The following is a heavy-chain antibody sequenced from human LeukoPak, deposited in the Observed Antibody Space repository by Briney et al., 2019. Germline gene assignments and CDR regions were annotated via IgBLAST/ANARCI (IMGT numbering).Heavy chain of an antibody. CDR2: IYNSGAKI. J-gene: IGHJ4*02. CDR1: GLTFSTYS. V-gene: IGHV3-23*01. Sequence: GGSLRLSCAVSGLTFSTYSMTWVRQGPGKGREGVSSIYNSGAKIFYADSVKGRFTISRDNSKNMLYLQMNSLRVEDTAVYYCAKDVAPDSGWDLDYWGQGTLVTVSS. CDR3: AKDVAPDSGWDLDY. D-gene: IGHD6-19*01.